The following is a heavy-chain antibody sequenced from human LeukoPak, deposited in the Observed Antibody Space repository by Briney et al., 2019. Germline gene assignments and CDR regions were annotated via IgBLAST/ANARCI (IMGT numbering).Heavy chain of an antibody. CDR2: IYYSGST. CDR3: SGAWSINWFDP. V-gene: IGHV4-39*01. J-gene: IGHJ5*02. CDR1: GGSISNSSYY. Sequence: SETLSLTCTVSGGSISNSSYYWGWIRQPPGKGLGWIGSIYYSGSTYYNPSLKSRVTISVDTSKNQFSLKLSSVTAADTAVYYCSGAWSINWFDPWGQGTLVTVSS. D-gene: IGHD2-8*02.